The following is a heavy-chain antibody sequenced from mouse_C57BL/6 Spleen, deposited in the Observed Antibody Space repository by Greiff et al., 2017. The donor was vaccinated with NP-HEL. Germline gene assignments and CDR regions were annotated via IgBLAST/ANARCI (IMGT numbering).Heavy chain of an antibody. J-gene: IGHJ2*01. CDR3: ARHGNYDYFDD. D-gene: IGHD2-1*01. CDR1: GYTFTSYW. V-gene: IGHV1-64*01. Sequence: QVQLQQPGAELVKPGASVKLSCKASGYTFTSYWMYWVKQRPGQGLEWIGMIHPNSGSTNYNEKFKSKATLTVDKSSSTAYMQLSGLTSEDSAVYYCARHGNYDYFDDWGTGTTLTVSS. CDR2: IHPNSGST.